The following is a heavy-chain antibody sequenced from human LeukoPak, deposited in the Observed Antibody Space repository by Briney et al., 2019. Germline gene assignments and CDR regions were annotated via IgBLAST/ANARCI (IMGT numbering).Heavy chain of an antibody. D-gene: IGHD3-10*01. Sequence: SETLSLTCAVYGGSFSGYYWSWIRQPPGKGLEWIGEINHSGSTNYNPPLKSRVTISVDTSKNQFSLKLSSVTAADTAVYYCARALDYGSGSYYYDYWGQGTLVTVSS. CDR3: ARALDYGSGSYYYDY. J-gene: IGHJ4*02. V-gene: IGHV4-34*01. CDR1: GGSFSGYY. CDR2: INHSGST.